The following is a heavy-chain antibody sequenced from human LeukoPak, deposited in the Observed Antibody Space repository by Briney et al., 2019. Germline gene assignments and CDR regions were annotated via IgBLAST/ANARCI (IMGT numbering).Heavy chain of an antibody. CDR3: ARSWTLWGYFHY. Sequence: SETLSLTCAVYGESLSGFYWTWIRQSPGWGLEWIGEITHTGGTNYNPSLKNRVAISLDTSKKQLSLTLNSVTAADTAVYYCARSWTLWGYFHYWGHGTLVTVSS. V-gene: IGHV4-34*01. D-gene: IGHD1-1*01. J-gene: IGHJ4*01. CDR2: ITHTGGT. CDR1: GESLSGFY.